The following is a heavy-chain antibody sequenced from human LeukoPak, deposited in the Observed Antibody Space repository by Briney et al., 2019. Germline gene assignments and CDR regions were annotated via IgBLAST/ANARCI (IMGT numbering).Heavy chain of an antibody. CDR3: ARDLRAGAFDI. CDR2: IYSGGTT. CDR1: GFTDSSSY. Sequence: GGSLRLSCAASGFTDSSSYMSWVRQAPGKGLEWVSVIYSGGTTSYADSAKGRFTISRDNSKNTLYLQTNSLRAEDTAVYYCARDLRAGAFDIWGQGTMVTVSS. J-gene: IGHJ3*02. D-gene: IGHD6-13*01. V-gene: IGHV3-53*05.